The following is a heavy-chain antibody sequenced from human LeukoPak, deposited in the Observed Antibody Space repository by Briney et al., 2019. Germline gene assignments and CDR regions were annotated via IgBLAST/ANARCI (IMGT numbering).Heavy chain of an antibody. CDR1: GGSFSGYY. D-gene: IGHD4-17*01. J-gene: IGHJ1*01. V-gene: IGHV4-34*01. CDR2: INHSGST. CDR3: ARGHSPVTTKVSYFQH. Sequence: TETLSLTCAVYGGSFSGYYWSWIRQPPGKGLEWIGEINHSGSTNYNPSLKSRVTILVDTSKNQFSLKLSSVTAADTAVYYCARGHSPVTTKVSYFQHWGQGTLVTVSS.